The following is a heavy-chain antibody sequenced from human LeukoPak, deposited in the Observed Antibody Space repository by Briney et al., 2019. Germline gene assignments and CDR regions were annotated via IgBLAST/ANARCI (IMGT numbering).Heavy chain of an antibody. CDR3: AVRWDVDTAMVDY. J-gene: IGHJ4*02. CDR2: IIPIFGTA. D-gene: IGHD5-18*01. V-gene: IGHV1-69*13. CDR1: GYTFTSYG. Sequence: SVKVSCKASGYTFTSYGISWVRQAPGQGLEWMGGIIPIFGTANYAQKFQGRVTITADESTSTAYMELSSLRSEDTAVYYCAVRWDVDTAMVDYWGQGTLVTVSS.